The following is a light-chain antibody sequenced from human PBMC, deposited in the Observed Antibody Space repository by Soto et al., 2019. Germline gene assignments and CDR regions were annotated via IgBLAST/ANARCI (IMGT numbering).Light chain of an antibody. V-gene: IGKV1-5*03. CDR2: EAS. CDR1: QSTSTW. CDR3: QQYITYPYA. Sequence: DIQMTQSPSTLSASVGDRVTITCRASQSTSTWLAWYQQRPGKTPKLLISEASKLESGVPSRFSGSGSGTEFTLTISSLQPDDFATYYCQQYITYPYAFSQGTKVAIK. J-gene: IGKJ1*01.